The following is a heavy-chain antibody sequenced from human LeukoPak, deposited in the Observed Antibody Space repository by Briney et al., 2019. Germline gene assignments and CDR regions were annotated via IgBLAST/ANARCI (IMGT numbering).Heavy chain of an antibody. CDR2: ISAYNGNT. Sequence: ASVKVSCKASGYTFTSYGISWVRQAAGQELESMGWISAYNGNTNYAQKLQGRVTMTTDTSTSTAYMELRSLRSDDTAVYYCARDQIQYSSSWCARFDPWGQGTLVTDSS. J-gene: IGHJ5*02. CDR1: GYTFTSYG. V-gene: IGHV1-18*01. D-gene: IGHD6-13*01. CDR3: ARDQIQYSSSWCARFDP.